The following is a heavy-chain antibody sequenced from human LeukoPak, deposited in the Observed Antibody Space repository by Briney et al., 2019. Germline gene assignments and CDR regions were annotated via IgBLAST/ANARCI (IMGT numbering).Heavy chain of an antibody. CDR2: INHSGST. Sequence: SETLSLTCAVYGGSFSGYYWSWIRQPPGKGLEWIGEINHSGSTNYNPSLKSRVTISVDTSKNQFSLNLSSVTAADTAVYYCARSLSSGWFPFDYWGQGTLVTVSS. J-gene: IGHJ4*02. CDR1: GGSFSGYY. D-gene: IGHD6-19*01. CDR3: ARSLSSGWFPFDY. V-gene: IGHV4-34*01.